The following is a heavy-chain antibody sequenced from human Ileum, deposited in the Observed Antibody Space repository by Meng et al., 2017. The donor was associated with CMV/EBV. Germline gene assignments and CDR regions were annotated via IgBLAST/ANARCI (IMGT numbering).Heavy chain of an antibody. CDR3: ARSVAGTVDY. CDR1: GYTFSVNY. J-gene: IGHJ4*02. D-gene: IGHD6-19*01. Sequence: GESLKISCVGSGYTFSVNYMDWVRQAPGKGLEWVGRIRSKGSRYRTEYAASVRGRFTISRDDSQNSIYLQVSSLKIEDTAVYYCARSVAGTVDYWGQGTRVTVSS. V-gene: IGHV3-72*01. CDR2: IRSKGSRYRT.